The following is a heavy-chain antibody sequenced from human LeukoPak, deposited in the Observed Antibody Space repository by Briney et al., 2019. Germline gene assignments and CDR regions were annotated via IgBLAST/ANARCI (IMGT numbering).Heavy chain of an antibody. Sequence: PGWSLRLSCAASGFTFDDYAMHWVRQAPGKGLEWVSLISGDGGSTYYADSVKGRYTISRDNSKNSLYLQMNSLRTEDTALYYCAKVGYCSGGSCYPVAFDIWGQGTMVTVSS. CDR1: GFTFDDYA. CDR2: ISGDGGST. D-gene: IGHD2-15*01. CDR3: AKVGYCSGGSCYPVAFDI. J-gene: IGHJ3*02. V-gene: IGHV3-43*02.